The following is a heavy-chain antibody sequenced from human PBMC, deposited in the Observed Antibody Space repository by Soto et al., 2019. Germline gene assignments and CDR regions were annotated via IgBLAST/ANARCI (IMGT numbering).Heavy chain of an antibody. CDR3: ARRTSHGRTSNQTCFDY. Sequence: PGGSLRLSCAVSGLLVNYYDLSWVRQAPGKGLEWVSGMSGVDDSKSYADSVKCRLTSSRDNAQNTLFLQMNNLRDADTATYYCARRTSHGRTSNQTCFDYCGQGTLVTVSS. J-gene: IGHJ4*02. V-gene: IGHV3-23*01. CDR2: MSGVDDSK. CDR1: GLLVNYYD.